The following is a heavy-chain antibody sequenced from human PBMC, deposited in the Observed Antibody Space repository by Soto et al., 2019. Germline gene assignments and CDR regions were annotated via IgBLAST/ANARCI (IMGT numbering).Heavy chain of an antibody. CDR3: ARDGGWSEGSYYFDY. Sequence: ASVKVSCKVSGGTFSSYAISWVRQAPGQGLEWMGWINPNSGGTNYAQKFQGRVTMTRDTSISTAYMELSRLRSDDTAVYFCARDGGWSEGSYYFDYWGQGTLVTVSS. D-gene: IGHD2-15*01. CDR1: GGTFSSYA. V-gene: IGHV1-2*02. J-gene: IGHJ4*02. CDR2: INPNSGGT.